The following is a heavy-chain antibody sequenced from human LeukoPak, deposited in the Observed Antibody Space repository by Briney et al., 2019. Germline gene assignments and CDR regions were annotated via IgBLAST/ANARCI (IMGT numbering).Heavy chain of an antibody. CDR1: GGSFSGYY. J-gene: IGHJ4*02. D-gene: IGHD6-19*01. CDR2: INHSGGT. Sequence: SETLSLTCAVYGGSFSGYYWSWIRQPPGKGLEWIGEINHSGGTNYNPSLKSRVTISVDTSKNQFSLKLSSVTAADTAVYYCARRLDGSGWYDDYWGQGTLVTVSS. CDR3: ARRLDGSGWYDDY. V-gene: IGHV4-34*01.